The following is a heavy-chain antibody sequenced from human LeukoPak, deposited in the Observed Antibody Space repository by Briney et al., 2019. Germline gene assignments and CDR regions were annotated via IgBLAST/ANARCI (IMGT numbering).Heavy chain of an antibody. Sequence: SETLSLTCTVSGGSISSGDYYWSWIRQPPGKGLEWIGYIYYSGSTYYNPSLKSRVTISVDTSKTQFSLKLSSVTAADTAVYYCARVSRGDNWFDPWGQGTLVTVSS. V-gene: IGHV4-30-4*01. CDR3: ARVSRGDNWFDP. CDR2: IYYSGST. CDR1: GGSISSGDYY. D-gene: IGHD3-10*01. J-gene: IGHJ5*02.